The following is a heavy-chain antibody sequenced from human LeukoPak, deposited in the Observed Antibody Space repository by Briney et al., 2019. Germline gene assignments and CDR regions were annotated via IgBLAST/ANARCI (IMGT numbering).Heavy chain of an antibody. CDR1: GYTFTSYY. J-gene: IGHJ4*02. CDR3: ARDYHDSSGYYVNTYYFDY. CDR2: INPSGGST. V-gene: IGHV1-46*01. Sequence: ASVKVPCKASGYTFTSYYMHWVRQAPGQGLEWMGIINPSGGSTSYAQKFQGRVTMTRDTSTSTVYMELSSLRSEDTAVYYCARDYHDSSGYYVNTYYFDYWGQGTLVTVSS. D-gene: IGHD3-22*01.